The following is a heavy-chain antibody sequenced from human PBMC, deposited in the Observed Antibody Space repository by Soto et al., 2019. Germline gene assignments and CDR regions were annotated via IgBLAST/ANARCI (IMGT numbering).Heavy chain of an antibody. J-gene: IGHJ4*02. V-gene: IGHV4-34*01. CDR3: ARGAVVTEFDY. CDR1: GGSFSGYY. CDR2: INHSGST. Sequence: QVQLQQWGAGLLKPSETLSLTCAVYGGSFSGYYWSWIRQPPGKGLEWIGEINHSGSTNYNPSLKSRVTISVDTSKNQCSLKLSSVTAADTAVDYCARGAVVTEFDYWGQGTLVTVSS. D-gene: IGHD2-15*01.